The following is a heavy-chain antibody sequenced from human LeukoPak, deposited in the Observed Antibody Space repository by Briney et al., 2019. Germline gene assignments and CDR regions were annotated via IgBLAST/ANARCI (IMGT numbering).Heavy chain of an antibody. V-gene: IGHV3-23*01. J-gene: IGHJ4*02. D-gene: IGHD3-9*01. CDR3: AIGLINDWSALEY. CDR1: GFTFASYA. CDR2: INGGASTT. Sequence: GGSLRLSCAASGFTFASYAMTWVRQAPGKGLDYVSTINGGASTTYYAYSVKGRFTISRDNSKNTLYLKMNSLRAEATAVYYCAIGLINDWSALEYWGQGTLVTVSS.